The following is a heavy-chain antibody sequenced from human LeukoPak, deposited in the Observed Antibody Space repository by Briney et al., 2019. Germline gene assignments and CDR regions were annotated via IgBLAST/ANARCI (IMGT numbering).Heavy chain of an antibody. J-gene: IGHJ5*02. CDR1: GYTFTSYG. CDR2: ISAYNGNT. CDR3: ARSTTGTGSSWFDP. V-gene: IGHV1-18*04. Sequence: ASVKVSCKASGYTFTSYGISWVRQAPGQGLEWMGWISAYNGNTNYAQKLQGRVTMTTDTSTSTACMELRSLRSDDTAVYYCARSTTGTGSSWFDPWGQGTLVTVSS. D-gene: IGHD1-1*01.